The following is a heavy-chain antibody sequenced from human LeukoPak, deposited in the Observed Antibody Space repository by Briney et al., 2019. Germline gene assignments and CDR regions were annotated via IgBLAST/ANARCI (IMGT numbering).Heavy chain of an antibody. D-gene: IGHD2-8*01. CDR3: GLGYCTNGVCYSLYYYGMDV. CDR1: GYTFLNYG. CDR2: IIPIFGTA. Sequence: SVKVSCKASGYTFLNYGVTWVRQAPGQGLEWMGGIIPIFGTANYAQKFQGRVTITADESTSTAYMELSSLRSEDTAVYYCGLGYCTNGVCYSLYYYGMDVWGQGTTVTVSS. J-gene: IGHJ6*02. V-gene: IGHV1-69*13.